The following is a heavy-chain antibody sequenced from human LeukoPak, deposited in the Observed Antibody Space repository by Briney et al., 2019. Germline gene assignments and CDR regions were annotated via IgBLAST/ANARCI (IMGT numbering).Heavy chain of an antibody. V-gene: IGHV1-2*02. Sequence: ASVTVSCKASGYTFTGYYMHWVRQAPGQGLEWMGWINPNSGGTNYAQTFQGRVTMIRDTSISTAYMRLRRLRSDDTAVYYCARDGRNRGSSVPGYWGQGTLVTVSS. J-gene: IGHJ4*02. D-gene: IGHD1-26*01. CDR2: INPNSGGT. CDR1: GYTFTGYY. CDR3: ARDGRNRGSSVPGY.